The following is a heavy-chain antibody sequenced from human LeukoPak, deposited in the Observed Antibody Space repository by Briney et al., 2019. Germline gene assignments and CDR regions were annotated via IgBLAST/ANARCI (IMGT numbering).Heavy chain of an antibody. Sequence: PSETLSLTCTVSGYSISSGYYWGWIRQPPGKGLEWIGSIYHSGSTYYNPSLKSRVTISVDTSKNQFSLKLSSVTAADTAVYYCARAGSGRTMAMSYWGQGTLVTVSS. V-gene: IGHV4-38-2*02. CDR2: IYHSGST. CDR3: ARAGSGRTMAMSY. J-gene: IGHJ4*02. D-gene: IGHD5-24*01. CDR1: GYSISSGYY.